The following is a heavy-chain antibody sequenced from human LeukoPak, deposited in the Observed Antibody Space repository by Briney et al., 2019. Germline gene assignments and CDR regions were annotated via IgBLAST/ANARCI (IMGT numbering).Heavy chain of an antibody. D-gene: IGHD2-2*02. J-gene: IGHJ4*02. CDR1: GYSFTSHD. CDR2: INPDNGNT. Sequence: ASVKVSCKASGYSFTSHDMHWVRQVPGQRLEWMGCINPDNGNTKYSQEFQGRVTITRDTSASTAYMELSSLRSEDMAVYYCTLYNYWGQGTLVTVSS. CDR3: TLYNY. V-gene: IGHV1-3*03.